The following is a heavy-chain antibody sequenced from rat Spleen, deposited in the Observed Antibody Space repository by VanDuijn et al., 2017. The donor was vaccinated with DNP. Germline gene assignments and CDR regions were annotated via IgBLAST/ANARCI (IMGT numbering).Heavy chain of an antibody. D-gene: IGHD1-11*01. CDR1: GFNFNDYW. CDR3: AKGPHYGGYTDYFDY. V-gene: IGHV4-2*01. Sequence: EVQLVESGGGPVQPGRPLKLSCAASGFNFNDYWMGWVRQAPGKGLEGIGEINKDSSIINYSPSLRDKFTISRDNAQNTLYLQMSKLGSEDTAIYYCAKGPHYGGYTDYFDYWGQGVMVTVSS. CDR2: INKDSSII. J-gene: IGHJ2*01.